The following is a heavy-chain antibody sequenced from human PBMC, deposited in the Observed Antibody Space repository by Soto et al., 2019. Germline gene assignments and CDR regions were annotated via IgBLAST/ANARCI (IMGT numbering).Heavy chain of an antibody. D-gene: IGHD2-2*01. CDR1: GFTFSSYG. CDR2: IWYDGSNK. V-gene: IGHV3-33*01. J-gene: IGHJ6*02. CDR3: AREVVQAASHYGMDV. Sequence: XGSLRLTFAASGFTFSSYGMHWVRQAPGKGLEWVAVIWYDGSNKYYADSVKGRFTISRDNSKNTLYLQMNSLRAEDTAVYYCAREVVQAASHYGMDVWGQGTTVTVSS.